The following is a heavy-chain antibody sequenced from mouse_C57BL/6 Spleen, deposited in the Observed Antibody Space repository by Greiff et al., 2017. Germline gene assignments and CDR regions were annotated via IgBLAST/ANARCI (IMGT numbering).Heavy chain of an antibody. CDR1: GYTFTSYW. D-gene: IGHD1-1*01. Sequence: QVQLQQPGAELVKPGASVKLSCKASGYTFTSYWMQWVKQRPGQGLEWIGEIDPSDSYTNYNQKFKGKATLTVDTSSSTAYMQLSSLTSEDSAVYYCARYYSGSSYPFAYWGQGTLVTVSA. V-gene: IGHV1-50*01. CDR3: ARYYSGSSYPFAY. CDR2: IDPSDSYT. J-gene: IGHJ3*01.